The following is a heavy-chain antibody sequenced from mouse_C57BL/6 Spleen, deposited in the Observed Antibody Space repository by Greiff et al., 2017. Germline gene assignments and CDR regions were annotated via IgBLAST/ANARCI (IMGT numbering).Heavy chain of an antibody. CDR3: AREGDYDYGRGYYYAMDY. D-gene: IGHD2-4*01. V-gene: IGHV1-72*01. CDR1: GYTFTSYW. J-gene: IGHJ4*01. Sequence: QVQLQQPGAELVKPGASVKLSCKASGYTFTSYWMHWVKQRPGRGLEWIGRIDPNSGGTKYNEKFKSKATLTVDKPSSTAYMQLSSLTSEDSAVYYCAREGDYDYGRGYYYAMDYWGQGTSVTVSS. CDR2: IDPNSGGT.